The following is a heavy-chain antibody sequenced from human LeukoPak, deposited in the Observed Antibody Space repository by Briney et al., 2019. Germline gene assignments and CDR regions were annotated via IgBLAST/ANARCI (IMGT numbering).Heavy chain of an antibody. Sequence: KPWGSLRLSCAASGFTFSSYSVNWVRQAPGKGLEWVSSISSSSSYIYYADSVKGRFTISRDNAKNSLYLQMNSLRAEDTAVYYCARDLRSSGWAFYWGQGTLVTVSS. CDR1: GFTFSSYS. V-gene: IGHV3-21*01. D-gene: IGHD6-19*01. CDR3: ARDLRSSGWAFY. CDR2: ISSSSSYI. J-gene: IGHJ4*02.